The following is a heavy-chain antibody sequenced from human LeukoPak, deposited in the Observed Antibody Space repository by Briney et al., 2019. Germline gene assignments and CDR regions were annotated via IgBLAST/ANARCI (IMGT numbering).Heavy chain of an antibody. D-gene: IGHD3-3*01. V-gene: IGHV4-34*01. CDR3: AIPYYDFWSGHYPTSRSFDY. J-gene: IGHJ4*02. Sequence: SETLSLTCAVYGGSFSGYYWSWIRQPPGKGLEWIGEINYSGSTNYNPSLKSRVTISVDTSKNQFSLKLSSVTAADTAVYYCAIPYYDFWSGHYPTSRSFDYWGQGTLVTVSS. CDR2: INYSGST. CDR1: GGSFSGYY.